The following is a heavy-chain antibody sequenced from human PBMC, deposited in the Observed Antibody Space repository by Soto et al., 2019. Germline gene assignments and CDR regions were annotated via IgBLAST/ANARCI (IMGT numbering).Heavy chain of an antibody. CDR1: GGYIISYY. CDR3: ARSVDP. V-gene: IGHV4-59*12. J-gene: IGHJ5*02. Sequence: LETLSLTCTVAGGYIISYYWSWIRQPPGKGLEWIGYIYYSGSTNYNPSLKSRVTIPVDTSKNQFSLKLSSVTAADTAVYYCARSVDPWGQGTLVTVSS. CDR2: IYYSGST.